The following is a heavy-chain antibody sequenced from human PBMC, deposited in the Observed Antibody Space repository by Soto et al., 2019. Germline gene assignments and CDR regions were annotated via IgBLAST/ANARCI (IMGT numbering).Heavy chain of an antibody. Sequence: QVQLVQSGAEVKKPGSSVKVSCKASGGTFSSYTISWVRQAPGQGLEWMGRIIPILGIANYAQKFQGRVTITADKSTSTAYMELSSLRSEDTAVYYCARGVYDCIWGSYRFSHAFDIWGQGTMVTVSS. D-gene: IGHD3-16*02. CDR2: IIPILGIA. V-gene: IGHV1-69*02. J-gene: IGHJ3*02. CDR3: ARGVYDCIWGSYRFSHAFDI. CDR1: GGTFSSYT.